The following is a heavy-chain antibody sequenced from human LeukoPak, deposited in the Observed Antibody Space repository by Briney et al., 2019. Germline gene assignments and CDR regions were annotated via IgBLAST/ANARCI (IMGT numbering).Heavy chain of an antibody. V-gene: IGHV5-51*01. CDR1: GSSLTSYW. J-gene: IGHJ4*02. Sequence: GEPRKFPAKAPGSSLTSYWTGWVRQIPGKGLEWRGIIYPGDSDTRYSPSFQGQVTVSADKSISTAYLQWSSLKASDTAMYYCSMGNSGYDANTFDYWGQGTLVTVSS. D-gene: IGHD5-12*01. CDR2: IYPGDSDT. CDR3: SMGNSGYDANTFDY.